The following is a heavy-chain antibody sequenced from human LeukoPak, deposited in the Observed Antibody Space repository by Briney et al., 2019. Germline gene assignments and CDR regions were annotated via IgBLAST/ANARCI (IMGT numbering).Heavy chain of an antibody. V-gene: IGHV4-59*08. D-gene: IGHD1-20*01. J-gene: IGHJ4*02. Sequence: SETLSLTCTVSGGSMSPYYRSWIRQPPGKGLELIGHIHYSGSTYYNASLGSRTFISVDTSKNQFSLRLTSVTAADTAVYYCARGLAGFVANDYWGPGTLVTVSS. CDR2: IHYSGST. CDR3: ARGLAGFVANDY. CDR1: GGSMSPYY.